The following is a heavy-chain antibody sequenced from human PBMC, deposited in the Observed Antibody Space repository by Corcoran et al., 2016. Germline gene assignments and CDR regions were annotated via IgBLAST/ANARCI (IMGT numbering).Heavy chain of an antibody. CDR1: GFSLSTSGMC. Sequence: QVTLRESGPALVKPTQTLTLTCTFSGFSLSTSGMCVSWIRQPPGKALEWLALIDWDDDKYYSTSLKTRLTISKDTSKNQVVLTMTNMDPVDTATYYCARGTDIVVVPAASVAFDIWGQGTMVTVSS. D-gene: IGHD2-2*01. CDR3: ARGTDIVVVPAASVAFDI. CDR2: IDWDDDK. V-gene: IGHV2-70*01. J-gene: IGHJ3*02.